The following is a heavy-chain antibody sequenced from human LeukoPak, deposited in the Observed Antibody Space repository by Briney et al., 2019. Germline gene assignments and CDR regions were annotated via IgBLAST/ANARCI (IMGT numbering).Heavy chain of an antibody. V-gene: IGHV3-66*03. CDR3: ARDGSGTNLFDVAWFDF. CDR1: GFTFSEYA. D-gene: IGHD1-26*01. CDR2: IYPRYTT. J-gene: IGHJ5*01. Sequence: GGSLRLSCTASGFTFSEYAVVWVRRAPGKGLEWVSVIYPRYTTYYADSVKGRFNISRDNSHNTLYLQMNSLSPDDTAVYYCARDGSGTNLFDVAWFDFWGQGTLVTVSS.